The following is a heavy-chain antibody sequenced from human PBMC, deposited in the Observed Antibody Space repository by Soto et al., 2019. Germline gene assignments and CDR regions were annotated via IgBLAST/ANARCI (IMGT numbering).Heavy chain of an antibody. D-gene: IGHD3-10*01. J-gene: IGHJ4*02. V-gene: IGHV3-30*04. CDR3: ARSRSGAVADSFDF. Sequence: LRLSCAASGFTFSRYAIHWVRQAPGKGLEWVAVISRDGTNKYYVDSVKGRFTISRDNSRNTLYLQMNSLRHEDAAVYYCARSRSGAVADSFDFWGQGTLVTVSS. CDR2: ISRDGTNK. CDR1: GFTFSRYA.